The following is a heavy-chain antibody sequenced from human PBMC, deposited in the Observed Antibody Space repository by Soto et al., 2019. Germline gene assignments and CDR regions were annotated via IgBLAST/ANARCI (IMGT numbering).Heavy chain of an antibody. J-gene: IGHJ4*02. CDR1: GFTFGNHW. Sequence: GGSLRLSCAASGFTFGNHWMHWVRQAPGKGLEWVSRMNSDGTTTNYADSVKGRFTVSRDNAKNTLYLQMNSLRAEDTAVYYCATAEVDYWGPGXLVTVYS. CDR3: ATAEVDY. V-gene: IGHV3-74*01. CDR2: MNSDGTTT.